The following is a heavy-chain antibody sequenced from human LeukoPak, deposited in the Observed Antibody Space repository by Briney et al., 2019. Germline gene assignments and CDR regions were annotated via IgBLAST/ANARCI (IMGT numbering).Heavy chain of an antibody. CDR1: GYTFTGYY. V-gene: IGHV1-2*02. Sequence: ASVKISCKASGYTFTGYYMHWVRQDPGQGLEWMGWINPNSGGTNYAQKFQGRVTMTRDTSISTAYMELSRLRSDDTAVYYCARGPQKYSSSWYTFDPWGQGTLVTVSS. J-gene: IGHJ5*02. CDR2: INPNSGGT. D-gene: IGHD6-13*01. CDR3: ARGPQKYSSSWYTFDP.